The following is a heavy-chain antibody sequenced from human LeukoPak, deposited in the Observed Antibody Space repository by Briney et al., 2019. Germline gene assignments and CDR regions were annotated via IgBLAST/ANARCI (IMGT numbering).Heavy chain of an antibody. J-gene: IGHJ4*02. V-gene: IGHV3-7*03. CDR2: IKQDASEK. Sequence: PGGSLRLPCAASGFTFRSFWMSWVRQAPGKGLEWVANIKQDASEKCYVDSVKGRFTISRDNRKNSLDLQMNSLRVEDTAVYYCARDGLSAALDFWGQGTLVIVSS. D-gene: IGHD6-25*01. CDR3: ARDGLSAALDF. CDR1: GFTFRSFW.